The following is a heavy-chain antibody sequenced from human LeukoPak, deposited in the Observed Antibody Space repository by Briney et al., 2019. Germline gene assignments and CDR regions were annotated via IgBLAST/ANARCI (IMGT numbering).Heavy chain of an antibody. V-gene: IGHV3-30*04. CDR1: GFTFSSYA. D-gene: IGHD3-22*01. Sequence: PGGSLRLSCAASGFTFSSYAMHWVRQAPGKGLEWVAVISYDGSNKYYADSVKGRFTISRDNSRNTLYLQMNSLRAEDTAVYYCARDASRYDSSGYPEGYFDYWGQGTLVTVSS. CDR3: ARDASRYDSSGYPEGYFDY. CDR2: ISYDGSNK. J-gene: IGHJ4*02.